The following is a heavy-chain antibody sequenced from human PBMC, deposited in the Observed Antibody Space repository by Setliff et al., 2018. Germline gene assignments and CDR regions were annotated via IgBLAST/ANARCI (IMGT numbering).Heavy chain of an antibody. Sequence: GGSLRLSCAASGFTFSSYGMIWVRQAPGKGLEWVSIIYSGGSSTYYGDSVKGRFTVSXXXSKXXXXXXXXXXXXXXXXXYYCAKGCHAGCFWSDCWGQGXLVTVSS. CDR2: IYSGGSST. J-gene: IGHJ4*02. V-gene: IGHV3-23*03. CDR3: AKGCHAGCFWSDC. D-gene: IGHD3-10*01. CDR1: GFTFSSYG.